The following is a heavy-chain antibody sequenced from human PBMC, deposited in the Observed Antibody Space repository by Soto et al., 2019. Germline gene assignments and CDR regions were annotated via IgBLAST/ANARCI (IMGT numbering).Heavy chain of an antibody. D-gene: IGHD6-6*01. V-gene: IGHV5-10-1*01. J-gene: IGHJ6*02. CDR1: GYSFTSYW. CDR2: IDPSDSYT. Sequence: PGESLKISCKGSGYSFTSYWISWVRQMPGKGLEWMGRIDPSDSYTNYSPSFQGHVTISADKSISTAYLQWSSLKASDTAMYYCASPSYSSSLYYYYGMYVWGQGTTVTVSS. CDR3: ASPSYSSSLYYYYGMYV.